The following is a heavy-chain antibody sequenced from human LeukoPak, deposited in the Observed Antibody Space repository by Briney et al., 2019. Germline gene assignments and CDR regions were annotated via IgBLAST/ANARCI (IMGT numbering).Heavy chain of an antibody. CDR2: INHSGST. J-gene: IGHJ4*02. CDR3: ARRSTGDYSPGYYFDY. Sequence: SETLSLTCAVYGGSFSGYYWSWIRQPPGKGLEWIGEINHSGSTNYNPSLKSRVTISVDTSKNQFSLKLSSVTAADTAVYYCARRSTGDYSPGYYFDYWGQGTLVTVSS. V-gene: IGHV4-34*01. D-gene: IGHD4-17*01. CDR1: GGSFSGYY.